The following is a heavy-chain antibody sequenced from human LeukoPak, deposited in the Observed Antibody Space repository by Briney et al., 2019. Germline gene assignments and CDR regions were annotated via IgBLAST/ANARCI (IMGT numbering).Heavy chain of an antibody. Sequence: GGSLRLSCAASGFTFSSYSMNWVRQAPGKGLEWVSSISSSSSYIYYADSVKGRFTISRDNAKNSLYLQMNSLRAEDTAVYYCARDQRVLFYGIDVWGQGTTVTVSS. CDR1: GFTFSSYS. J-gene: IGHJ6*02. CDR2: ISSSSSYI. CDR3: ARDQRVLFYGIDV. V-gene: IGHV3-21*01.